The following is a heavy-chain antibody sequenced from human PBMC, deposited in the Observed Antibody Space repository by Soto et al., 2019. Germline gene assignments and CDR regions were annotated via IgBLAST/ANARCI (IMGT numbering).Heavy chain of an antibody. J-gene: IGHJ6*02. Sequence: PSETLSLTCAVSGGSISSSNWWSWVRQPPGXGLEWIGEIYHSGGTNYNPSLKSRVTISVDKSKNQFSLKLSSVTAADTAVYYCARAEPTYYDFWSGYYHSPYYYGMDVWGQGTTVTVSS. CDR1: GGSISSSNW. V-gene: IGHV4-4*02. D-gene: IGHD3-3*01. CDR3: ARAEPTYYDFWSGYYHSPYYYGMDV. CDR2: IYHSGGT.